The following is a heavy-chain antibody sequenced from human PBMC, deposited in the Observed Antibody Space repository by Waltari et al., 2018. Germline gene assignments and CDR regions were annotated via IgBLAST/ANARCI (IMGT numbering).Heavy chain of an antibody. CDR2: INSEGSLI. J-gene: IGHJ4*02. V-gene: IGHV3-74*01. CDR3: ARGGGSLDY. CDR1: GFPFNTYR. D-gene: IGHD3-10*01. Sequence: EVQLVESGGGLVRPRGSLRLSCAASGFPFNTYRKHWVRQAPGKGLVWVARINSEGSLISYAASVKGRFTISRDNAKNTLYLQMNSLRAEDTAVYYCARGGGSLDYWGQGTQVTVSS.